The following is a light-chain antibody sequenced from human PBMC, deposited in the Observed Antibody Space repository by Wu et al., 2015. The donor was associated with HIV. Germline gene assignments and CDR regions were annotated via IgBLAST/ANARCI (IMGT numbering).Light chain of an antibody. CDR2: DTF. CDR3: QHYGTSSYT. Sequence: EIVMTQSPATLSVSPGERATLSCRASQTVSNTNLAWYQQKRGQAPRLLIYDTFNRATGVPDRFSGSGSGTDFTLTISRLEPEDFAVYYCQHYGTSSYTFGQGTKLEIK. J-gene: IGKJ2*01. V-gene: IGKV3-20*01. CDR1: QTVSNTN.